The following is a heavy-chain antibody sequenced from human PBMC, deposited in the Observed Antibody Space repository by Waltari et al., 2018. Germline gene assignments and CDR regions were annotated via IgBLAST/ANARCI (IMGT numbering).Heavy chain of an antibody. J-gene: IGHJ4*02. Sequence: QVQLVQSGAEVKKPGSSVKVSCKASGGTFSSYTISWVRQAPGQGLEWMGRIIPSLGIANYAQKFQGRVTITADKSTSTAYMELSSLRSEDTAVYYCARGFSYYDTLGDYWGQGTLVTVSS. CDR1: GGTFSSYT. D-gene: IGHD3-22*01. CDR2: IIPSLGIA. CDR3: ARGFSYYDTLGDY. V-gene: IGHV1-69*02.